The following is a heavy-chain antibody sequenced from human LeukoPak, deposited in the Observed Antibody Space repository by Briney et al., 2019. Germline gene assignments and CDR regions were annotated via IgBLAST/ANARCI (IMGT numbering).Heavy chain of an antibody. V-gene: IGHV1-69*04. J-gene: IGHJ6*02. CDR1: GGTFSSYA. D-gene: IGHD5-18*01. Sequence: SVKVSCKASGGTFSSYAISWVRQAPGQGLEWMGRIIPILGIANYAQKFQGRVTITADKSTSTAYMELSSLRSEDTAVYYCARRKGYGHDHYYYGMDVWGQGTTVTVSS. CDR2: IIPILGIA. CDR3: ARRKGYGHDHYYYGMDV.